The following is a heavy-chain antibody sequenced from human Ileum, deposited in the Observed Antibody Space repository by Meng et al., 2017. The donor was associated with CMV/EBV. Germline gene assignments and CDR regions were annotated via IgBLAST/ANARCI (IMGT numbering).Heavy chain of an antibody. CDR3: AKVLSWYYFDY. D-gene: IGHD6-13*01. CDR1: GFSFSAYP. J-gene: IGHJ4*02. V-gene: IGHV3-23*03. Sequence: GGSLRLSCGASGFSFSAYPMAWVRQAPGKGLEWVSMIYNGGDSKYYGDSVKGRFTISRDNSRYALYLQMDNLRAEDTAIYYCAKVLSWYYFDYWGQGALVTVSS. CDR2: IYNGGDSK.